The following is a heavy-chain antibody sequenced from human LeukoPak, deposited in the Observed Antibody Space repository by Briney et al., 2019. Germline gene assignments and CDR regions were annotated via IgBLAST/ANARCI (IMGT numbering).Heavy chain of an antibody. J-gene: IGHJ4*02. Sequence: PGGSLRLSCAASGFTFSSYSMNWVRQAPGKGLEWVSSISSSSSYIYYADSVKGRFTISRDNAKNSLYLQMNSLTAEDTAVYYCAREGIAAAGHDYWGQGTLVTVSS. V-gene: IGHV3-21*01. D-gene: IGHD6-13*01. CDR3: AREGIAAAGHDY. CDR2: ISSSSSYI. CDR1: GFTFSSYS.